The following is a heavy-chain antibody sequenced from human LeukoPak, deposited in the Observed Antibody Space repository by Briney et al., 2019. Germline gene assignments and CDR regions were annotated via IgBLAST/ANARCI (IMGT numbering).Heavy chain of an antibody. V-gene: IGHV1-69*04. Sequence: SVKVSCKASGGTFSSYAISWVRQAPGQGLEWMGRIIPILGIANYAQKFQGRVTITADKSTSTAYMELSSLRSEDTAVYYCATGRRITIFGVVFGNWFDPWGQGTLVTVSS. CDR2: IIPILGIA. CDR1: GGTFSSYA. J-gene: IGHJ5*02. D-gene: IGHD3-3*01. CDR3: ATGRRITIFGVVFGNWFDP.